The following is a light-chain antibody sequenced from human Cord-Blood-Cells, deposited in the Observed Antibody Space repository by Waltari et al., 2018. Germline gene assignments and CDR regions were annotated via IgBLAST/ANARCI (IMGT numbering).Light chain of an antibody. J-gene: IGLJ3*02. Sequence: QSALTQPASVSGSPGQSITISCTGTSSDVGGYNHVSWYQQHPGKAPKLTLYDVSKRPSGVSNRFSGSKSGNTASLTISGLQAEDEADYYCSSYTSSSTFEVFGGGTKLTVL. CDR1: SSDVGGYNH. CDR3: SSYTSSSTFEV. V-gene: IGLV2-14*01. CDR2: DVS.